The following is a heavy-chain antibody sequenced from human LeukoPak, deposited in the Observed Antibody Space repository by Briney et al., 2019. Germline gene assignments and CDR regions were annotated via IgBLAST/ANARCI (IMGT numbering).Heavy chain of an antibody. D-gene: IGHD3-22*01. Sequence: SVKVSCKASGGTFTSYAISWVRQAPGQGHEWMGGIIPIFGTANYAQKFQGRVTITADKSTSTAYMELSSLRSEDTAVYYCARGALYYDSSGYYSYWGQGTLVTVSS. J-gene: IGHJ4*02. CDR2: IIPIFGTA. CDR1: GGTFTSYA. V-gene: IGHV1-69*06. CDR3: ARGALYYDSSGYYSY.